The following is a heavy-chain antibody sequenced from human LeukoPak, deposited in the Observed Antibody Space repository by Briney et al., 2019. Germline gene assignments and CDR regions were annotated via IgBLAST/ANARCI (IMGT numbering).Heavy chain of an antibody. J-gene: IGHJ4*02. D-gene: IGHD5-12*01. CDR3: ARDKVGDIATDY. Sequence: PSETLSLTCAVYGGSFSGYFWSWIRQPPGEGREWIGEINHSGSTNYNPSLKSRVTISVDTSKNQFSLKLSSVTAADTAVYYCARDKVGDIATDYWGQGTLVTVSS. CDR1: GGSFSGYF. V-gene: IGHV4-34*01. CDR2: INHSGST.